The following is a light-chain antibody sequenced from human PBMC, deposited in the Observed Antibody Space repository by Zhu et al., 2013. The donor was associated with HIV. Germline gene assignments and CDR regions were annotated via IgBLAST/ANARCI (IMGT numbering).Light chain of an antibody. CDR3: QQRSNWPPKWT. CDR2: DAS. CDR1: QSVSSS. V-gene: IGKV3D-20*02. Sequence: EIVLTQSPGTLSLSPGERATLSCRASQSVSSSLLAWYQHKPGQAPRLLIYDASNRATGIPARFSGSGSGTDFTLTISSLEPEDFAVYYCQQRSNWPPKWTFGQGTKVEIK. J-gene: IGKJ1*01.